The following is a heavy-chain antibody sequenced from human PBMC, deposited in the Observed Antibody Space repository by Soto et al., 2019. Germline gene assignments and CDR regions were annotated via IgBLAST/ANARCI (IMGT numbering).Heavy chain of an antibody. CDR3: AREGAELPNYYYYGMDV. V-gene: IGHV3-33*01. J-gene: IGHJ6*02. CDR1: GFTFSSYG. D-gene: IGHD1-26*01. Sequence: PGGSLRLSCAASGFTFSSYGMHWVRQAPGKGLEWVAVIWYDGSNKYYADSVKGRFTISRDNSKNTLYLQMNSLRAEDTAVYYCAREGAELPNYYYYGMDVWGQGTTVTVSS. CDR2: IWYDGSNK.